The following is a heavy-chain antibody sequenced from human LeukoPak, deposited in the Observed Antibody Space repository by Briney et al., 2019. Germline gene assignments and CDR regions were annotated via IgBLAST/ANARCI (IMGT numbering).Heavy chain of an antibody. CDR2: ISWNSGSI. D-gene: IGHD1-26*01. CDR3: AKATSDYYIYYYGMDV. Sequence: GGSLRLSCAASGFTFDDYAMPWVRQAPGKGLEWVSGISWNSGSIGYADSVKGRFTISRDNAKNSLYLQMNSQRAEDTALYYCAKATSDYYIYYYGMDVWGQGTTVTVSS. J-gene: IGHJ6*02. V-gene: IGHV3-9*01. CDR1: GFTFDDYA.